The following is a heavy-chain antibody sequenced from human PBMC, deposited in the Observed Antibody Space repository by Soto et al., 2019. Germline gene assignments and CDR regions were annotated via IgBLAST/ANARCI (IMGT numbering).Heavy chain of an antibody. D-gene: IGHD2-21*01. J-gene: IGHJ5*02. Sequence: QVQLVQSGAEVKKPGSSVKVSCKASGGTFSSYPISWVRQAPGQGLEWMGRIIPILNIANYAQKFQGGVTLTADKSTNTAHMELSSLRSEDTAVYYCARTRAATDSLYWFDPWGQGTLVTVSS. V-gene: IGHV1-69*02. CDR2: IIPILNIA. CDR3: ARTRAATDSLYWFDP. CDR1: GGTFSSYP.